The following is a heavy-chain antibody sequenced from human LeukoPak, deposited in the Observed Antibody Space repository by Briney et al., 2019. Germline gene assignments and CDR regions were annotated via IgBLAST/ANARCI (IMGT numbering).Heavy chain of an antibody. D-gene: IGHD4-17*01. J-gene: IGHJ5*02. V-gene: IGHV1-18*01. Sequence: ASVTVSCKDCGYTFTSHGISWVRQAPGQGREWMGWISAYNGNTNYAQKLQGRVTMTTDTSTSTAYMELRSLRSDDTAVYYCARGDDYGDYQGYWFDPWGQGTLVTVSS. CDR2: ISAYNGNT. CDR3: ARGDDYGDYQGYWFDP. CDR1: GYTFTSHG.